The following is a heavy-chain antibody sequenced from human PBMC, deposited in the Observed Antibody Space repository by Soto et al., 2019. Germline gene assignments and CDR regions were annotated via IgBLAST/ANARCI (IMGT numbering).Heavy chain of an antibody. V-gene: IGHV1-69*13. CDR2: IIPIFGTA. CDR1: GGTFSSYA. CDR3: ARTNGYSSSYTFDP. D-gene: IGHD6-13*01. J-gene: IGHJ5*02. Sequence: GASVKVSCKASGGTFSSYAISWVRQAPGQGLEWMGGIIPIFGTANYAQKFQGRVTITADESTSTAYMELSSLGSEDTAVYYCARTNGYSSSYTFDPWGQGTLVTVSS.